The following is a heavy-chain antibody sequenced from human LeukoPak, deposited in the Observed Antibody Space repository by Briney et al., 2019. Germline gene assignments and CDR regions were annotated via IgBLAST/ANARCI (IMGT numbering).Heavy chain of an antibody. CDR2: IYTSGST. V-gene: IGHV4-61*02. CDR3: ARYSGYDYYFDY. D-gene: IGHD5-12*01. Sequence: SETLSLTCTVSGGSVSSGSYYWSWIRQPAGKGLEWIGRIYTSGSTNYNPSLKSRVTISVDTSKNQFSLKLSSVTAADTAVYYCARYSGYDYYFDYWGQGTLATVSS. CDR1: GGSVSSGSYY. J-gene: IGHJ4*02.